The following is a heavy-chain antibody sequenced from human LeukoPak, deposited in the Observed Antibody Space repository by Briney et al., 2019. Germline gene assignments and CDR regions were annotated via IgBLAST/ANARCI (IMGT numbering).Heavy chain of an antibody. J-gene: IGHJ4*02. V-gene: IGHV3-21*01. CDR2: ISSSSSYI. CDR1: GFTFSSYS. D-gene: IGHD2-21*01. Sequence: PGGSLGLSCAASGFTFSSYSMNWVRQAPGKGLEWVSSISSSSSYIYYADSVKGRFTISRDNAKNSLYLQMNSLRAEDTAVYYVARVARFSYCGGDCAFDYWGQGTLVTVSS. CDR3: ARVARFSYCGGDCAFDY.